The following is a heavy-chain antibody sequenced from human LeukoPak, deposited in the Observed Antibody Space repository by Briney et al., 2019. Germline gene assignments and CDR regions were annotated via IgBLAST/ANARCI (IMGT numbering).Heavy chain of an antibody. CDR1: GFTFSSYA. CDR3: ATPRDTDGMDV. V-gene: IGHV3-21*01. CDR2: ISSSSSYI. J-gene: IGHJ6*02. D-gene: IGHD3-10*01. Sequence: GGSLRLSCAASGFTFSSYAMSWVRQAPGKGLEWVSSISSSSSYIYYADSVKGRFTISRDNSKNTLYLQMNSLRAEDTAVYYCATPRDTDGMDVWGQGTTVTVSS.